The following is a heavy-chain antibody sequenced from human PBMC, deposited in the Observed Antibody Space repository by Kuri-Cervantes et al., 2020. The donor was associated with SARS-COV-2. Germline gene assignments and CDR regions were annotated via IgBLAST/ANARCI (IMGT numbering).Heavy chain of an antibody. J-gene: IGHJ4*02. Sequence: GGSLRLSCAASGFTVSSNYMSWVRQAPGKGLEWVSVIYSGGSTYDADSVKGRFTISRDNSKNTLYLQMNSLRAEDTAVYYCAIAAAEFFDYWGQGTLVTVSS. V-gene: IGHV3-53*01. D-gene: IGHD6-13*01. CDR1: GFTVSSNY. CDR2: IYSGGST. CDR3: AIAAAEFFDY.